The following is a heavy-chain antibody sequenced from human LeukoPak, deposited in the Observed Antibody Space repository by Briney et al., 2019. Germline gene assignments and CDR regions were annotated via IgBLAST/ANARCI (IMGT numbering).Heavy chain of an antibody. CDR3: ARQQGIQYLNFDY. Sequence: GASVKLSCKASGYTFTDYYIHWLRPAPGEGPDWMGMINLIAGLTHLAPKFQGRVTMTRDTSTSTVYLDLTSLGFDDTAVYYCARQQGIQYLNFDYWGQGALVAVSS. V-gene: IGHV1-46*01. CDR1: GYTFTDYY. J-gene: IGHJ4*02. CDR2: INLIAGLT. D-gene: IGHD1/OR15-1a*01.